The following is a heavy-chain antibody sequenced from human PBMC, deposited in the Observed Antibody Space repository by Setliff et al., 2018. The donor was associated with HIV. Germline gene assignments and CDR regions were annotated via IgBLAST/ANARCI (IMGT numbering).Heavy chain of an antibody. CDR3: AGGYNYAYSDY. V-gene: IGHV4-34*01. J-gene: IGHJ4*02. Sequence: SETLSLTCAVYGGSFSGYYWSWIRQPPGKGLEWIGEINHSGSTYSNPSLKSRVTISMDTSKNQFSLNLRSVIAADTAVYYCAGGYNYAYSDYWGQGALVTVSS. CDR1: GGSFSGYY. CDR2: INHSGST. D-gene: IGHD3-16*01.